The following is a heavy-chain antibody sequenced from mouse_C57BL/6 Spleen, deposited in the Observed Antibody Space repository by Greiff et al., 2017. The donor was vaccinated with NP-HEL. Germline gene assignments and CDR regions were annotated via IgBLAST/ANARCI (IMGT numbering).Heavy chain of an antibody. CDR2: SRNKANDYTT. Sequence: EVKLVESGGGLVQSGRSLRLSCATSGFTFSDFYMEWVRQAPGKGLEWIAASRNKANDYTTEYSASVKGRFIVSRDTSQSILYLQMNALRAEDTAIYYCARDGYGSPMDYWGQGTSVTVSS. D-gene: IGHD1-1*01. CDR3: ARDGYGSPMDY. V-gene: IGHV7-1*01. J-gene: IGHJ4*01. CDR1: GFTFSDFY.